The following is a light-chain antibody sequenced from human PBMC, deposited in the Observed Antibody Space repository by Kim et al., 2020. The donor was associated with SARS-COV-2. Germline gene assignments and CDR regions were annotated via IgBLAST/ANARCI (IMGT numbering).Light chain of an antibody. V-gene: IGKV3-11*01. J-gene: IGKJ4*01. CDR3: QQRSNWPLT. CDR1: QSVTTT. Sequence: SPGERASPSCRASQSVTTTLAWYQQKPGQAPRPLIYDAPNRATGIPARFSGSGSGTDFTLTISSLESEDFAVYYCQQRSNWPLTFGGGTKVDIK. CDR2: DAP.